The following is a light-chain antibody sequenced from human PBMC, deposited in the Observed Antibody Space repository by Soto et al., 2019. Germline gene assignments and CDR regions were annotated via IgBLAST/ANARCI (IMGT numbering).Light chain of an antibody. Sequence: QSVLTQPASVSGSPGQSITISCTGTSSDVGDYKYVSWYQQHPDKAPKLIIFVNSNRPSGISNRFSASKSGNTASLTISGLQAEDDADYYCSSYTSSDTPYVFGTATNLTVL. CDR1: SSDVGDYKY. CDR2: VNS. J-gene: IGLJ1*01. CDR3: SSYTSSDTPYV. V-gene: IGLV2-14*01.